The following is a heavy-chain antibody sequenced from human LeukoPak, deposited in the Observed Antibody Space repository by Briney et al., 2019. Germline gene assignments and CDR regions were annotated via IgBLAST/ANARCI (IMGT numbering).Heavy chain of an antibody. D-gene: IGHD4-17*01. CDR2: IYPGDSDT. CDR1: GYSFTSYW. CDR3: ARRGLDYGDYASHDAFDI. Sequence: GGSLQISCKGSGYSFTSYWLGWVRQMPGKGLEWMGIIYPGDSDTRYSPSFQGQVTISADKSISTAYLQWSSLKASDTAMYYCARRGLDYGDYASHDAFDIWGQGTMVTVSS. J-gene: IGHJ3*02. V-gene: IGHV5-51*01.